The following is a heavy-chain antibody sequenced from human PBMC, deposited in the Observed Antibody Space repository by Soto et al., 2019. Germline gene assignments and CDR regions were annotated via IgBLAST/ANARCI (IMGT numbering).Heavy chain of an antibody. Sequence: GGSLRLSCAASGFYFSNYWMYWVRQAPGKGLVWVSRIDSDGTSTSYADSVKGRFTISRDNAKNTLYLQMNSLRAEDTAVYYCASSRVYFSYYYGMDVWGQGTTVTVSS. V-gene: IGHV3-74*01. CDR1: GFYFSNYW. D-gene: IGHD2-21*01. CDR3: ASSRVYFSYYYGMDV. CDR2: IDSDGTST. J-gene: IGHJ6*02.